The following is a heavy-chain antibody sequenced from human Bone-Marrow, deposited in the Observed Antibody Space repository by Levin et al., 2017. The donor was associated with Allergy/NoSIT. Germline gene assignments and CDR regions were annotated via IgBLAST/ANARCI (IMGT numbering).Heavy chain of an antibody. CDR3: SRVTTPYYFDH. V-gene: IGHV5-51*01. Sequence: KVSCKGSGYSFTSYWIGWVRQMPGKGLEWMGIIYPGDSDNRYSPSFQGQVTISADKSSSTAYLQWSSLKASDTAMYFCSRVTTPYYFDHWGQGTRVTVSS. J-gene: IGHJ4*02. CDR1: GYSFTSYW. CDR2: IYPGDSDN. D-gene: IGHD4-17*01.